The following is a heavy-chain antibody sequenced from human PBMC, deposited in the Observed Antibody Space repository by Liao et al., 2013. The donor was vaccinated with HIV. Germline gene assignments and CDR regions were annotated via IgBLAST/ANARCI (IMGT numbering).Heavy chain of an antibody. V-gene: IGHV4-4*07. Sequence: QVQLQESGPGLVKPSETLPLTCTVSGGSISSFQWNWIRQPAGKGLEWIGRIYTSGSTNYNPSLKSRVTISVDTSKNQFSLKLSSVTAADTAVYYCATFRRADSSGLGVDYWGQGTLVTVSS. J-gene: IGHJ4*02. CDR3: ATFRRADSSGLGVDY. D-gene: IGHD3-22*01. CDR1: GGSISSFQ. CDR2: IYTSGST.